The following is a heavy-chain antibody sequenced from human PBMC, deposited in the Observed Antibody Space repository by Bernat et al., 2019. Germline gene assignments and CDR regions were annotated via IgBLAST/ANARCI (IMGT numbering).Heavy chain of an antibody. J-gene: IGHJ3*01. CDR1: GGTFSSYA. Sequence: QVQLVQSGAEVKKPGSSVKVSCKASGGTFSSYAISWVRQAPGQGLEWMGGIIPIFGTANYAQKFQGRVPITADESTSTAYMELSSLRSEDTAVYYCAMAYYYYSSDIVGAFDFWGQGTMVTVSS. V-gene: IGHV1-69*12. CDR3: AMAYYYYSSDIVGAFDF. D-gene: IGHD3-22*01. CDR2: IIPIFGTA.